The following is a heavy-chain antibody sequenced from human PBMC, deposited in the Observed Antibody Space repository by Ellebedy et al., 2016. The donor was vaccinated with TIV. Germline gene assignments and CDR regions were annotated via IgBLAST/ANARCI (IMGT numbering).Heavy chain of an antibody. D-gene: IGHD6-13*01. CDR1: GFTVSSNY. CDR2: IYSGGVT. V-gene: IGHV3-66*01. J-gene: IGHJ2*01. Sequence: PGGSLRLSCAASGFTVSSNYMSWLRRAPGKALEWVSVIYSGGVTYYADSVEGRFTISRDKSENTLDLQMDSLRAEDTAVYYCARARWRYFDLWGRGTLVTVSS. CDR3: ARARWRYFDL.